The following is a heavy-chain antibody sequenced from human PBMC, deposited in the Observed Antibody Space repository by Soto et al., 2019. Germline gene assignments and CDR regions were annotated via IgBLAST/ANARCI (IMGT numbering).Heavy chain of an antibody. D-gene: IGHD3-3*01. V-gene: IGHV4-39*01. J-gene: IGHJ4*02. CDR2: IYYSGST. CDR3: ARIYDFWRASTLYYFDY. Sequence: SETLSLTCTVSGGSISSSSYYWGWIRQPPGKGLEWIGSIYYSGSTYYNPSLKSRVTISVDTSKNQFSLKLSSVTAADTAVYYCARIYDFWRASTLYYFDYWGQGTLVTVSS. CDR1: GGSISSSSYY.